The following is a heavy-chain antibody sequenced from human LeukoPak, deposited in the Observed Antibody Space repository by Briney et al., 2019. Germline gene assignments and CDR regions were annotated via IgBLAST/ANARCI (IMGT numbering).Heavy chain of an antibody. CDR1: GCSISSYY. Sequence: SETLSLTCTVSGCSISSYYWSWIRQPAGKGLEWIGRIYTSGSNNYNPSLKSRVTMSVDTSKNQFSLKLSSVTAADTAMYYCAREVADYGGYYYYHYMDVWGKGTTVTISS. CDR2: IYTSGSN. J-gene: IGHJ6*03. CDR3: AREVADYGGYYYYHYMDV. D-gene: IGHD4-23*01. V-gene: IGHV4-4*07.